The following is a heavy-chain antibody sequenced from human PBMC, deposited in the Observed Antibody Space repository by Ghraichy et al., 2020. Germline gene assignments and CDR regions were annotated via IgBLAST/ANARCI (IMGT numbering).Heavy chain of an antibody. CDR3: ARNTTGTTDL. V-gene: IGHV1-18*01. D-gene: IGHD1-1*01. CDR2: ISTSNGNT. Sequence: ASVKVSCKTSGYGFNIYDINWVRQAPGQGLEWLGWISTSNGNTNFADRFKDSLTMTTESFTTTVYLEVRSLTSDDTAVYYLARNTTGTTDLWGQGTLITVSS. CDR1: GYGFNIYD. J-gene: IGHJ4*02.